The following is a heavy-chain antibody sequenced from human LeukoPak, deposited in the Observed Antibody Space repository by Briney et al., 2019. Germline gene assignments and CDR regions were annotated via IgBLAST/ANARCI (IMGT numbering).Heavy chain of an antibody. CDR3: AIGVAGTGAFDI. CDR2: IYYSGGT. D-gene: IGHD6-19*01. Sequence: SETLSLTCTVSGGSISSYYWSWIRQPPGKGLEWIGYIYYSGGTNYNPSLKSRVTISVDTSKNQFSLKLSSVTAADTAVYYCAIGVAGTGAFDIWGQGTMVTVSS. CDR1: GGSISSYY. V-gene: IGHV4-59*01. J-gene: IGHJ3*02.